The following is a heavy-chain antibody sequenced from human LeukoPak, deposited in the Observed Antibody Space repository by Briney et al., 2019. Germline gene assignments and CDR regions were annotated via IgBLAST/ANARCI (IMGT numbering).Heavy chain of an antibody. V-gene: IGHV4-31*03. J-gene: IGHJ4*02. CDR2: IYYSGST. D-gene: IGHD3-3*01. CDR1: GGSISSGGYY. Sequence: SQTLSLTCTVSGGSISSGGYYWSWIRQHPGKGLEWIGYIYYSGSTYYNPSLKSRVTISVDTSKNQFSLKLSSVTAADTAVYYCARVRGRGFWSDPNPRVDYFDYWGQGTLVTVSS. CDR3: ARVRGRGFWSDPNPRVDYFDY.